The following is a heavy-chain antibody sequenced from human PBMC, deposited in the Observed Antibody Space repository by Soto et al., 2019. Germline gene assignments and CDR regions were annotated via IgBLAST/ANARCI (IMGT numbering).Heavy chain of an antibody. J-gene: IGHJ5*01. Sequence: EVHLLESGGGLVQPGGSLRLSCTASGFTISSYAMTWVRQAPGRGLEGVSGITASGGRTFYADSVKGRFTISRDNSRSTLYLQMNSLRAEDTAVYYCAKDTRYADYVRWFDSWGQGTLVTVSS. CDR3: AKDTRYADYVRWFDS. V-gene: IGHV3-23*01. CDR1: GFTISSYA. CDR2: ITASGGRT. D-gene: IGHD4-17*01.